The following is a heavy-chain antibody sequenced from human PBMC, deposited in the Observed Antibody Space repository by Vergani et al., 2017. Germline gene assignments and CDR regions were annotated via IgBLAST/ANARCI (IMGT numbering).Heavy chain of an antibody. CDR3: ARDELGVGNY. Sequence: QVQLVQSGAEVKKPGASVKVSCKASGYTFTGYYMHWVRQAPGQGLEWMGWINPNSGGTNYAQQFQGRVTMTRDTSISTAYMELSRLRPDDTAVYYCARDELGVGNYWGQGTLVTVSS. D-gene: IGHD3-16*01. J-gene: IGHJ4*02. CDR2: INPNSGGT. V-gene: IGHV1-2*02. CDR1: GYTFTGYY.